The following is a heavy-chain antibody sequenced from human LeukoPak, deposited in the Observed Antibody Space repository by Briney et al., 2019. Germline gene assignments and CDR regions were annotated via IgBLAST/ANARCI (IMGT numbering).Heavy chain of an antibody. CDR1: GYTFTSYD. Sequence: GASVKVSCTASGYTFTSYDINWVRQATGQGLEWMGWINPNSGGTNYAQKFQGRVTMTRDTSISTAYMELSRLRSDDTAVYYCARDRRGYCSGGSCYSGIYYWGQGTLVTVSS. CDR3: ARDRRGYCSGGSCYSGIYY. D-gene: IGHD2-15*01. J-gene: IGHJ4*02. CDR2: INPNSGGT. V-gene: IGHV1-2*02.